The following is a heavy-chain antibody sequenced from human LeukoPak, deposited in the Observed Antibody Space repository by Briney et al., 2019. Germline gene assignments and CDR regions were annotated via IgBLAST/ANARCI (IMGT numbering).Heavy chain of an antibody. CDR2: IIPIFGTA. Sequence: SVKVSCKASGGTFSSYAISWVRQAPGQGLEWMGRIIPIFGTANYAQKFQGRVTITTDESTSTAYMELSSLRSEDTAVYYCARDRNDYGDPFDYWGQGTLVTVSS. CDR3: ARDRNDYGDPFDY. J-gene: IGHJ4*02. CDR1: GGTFSSYA. D-gene: IGHD4-17*01. V-gene: IGHV1-69*05.